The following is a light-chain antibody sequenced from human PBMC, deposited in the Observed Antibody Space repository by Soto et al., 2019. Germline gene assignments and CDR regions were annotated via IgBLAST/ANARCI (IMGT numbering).Light chain of an antibody. V-gene: IGKV3-15*01. CDR1: QSVSTN. Sequence: EIVLTQSPATLSVSPGDRATLSCRASQSVSTNLAWYQQRPGQVPRLLIYGASTRATGVPARFSGSGSGTEFTLTISSLQSEDFAVYYGLHYNNRPPYSFGQGTQLEIK. CDR3: LHYNNRPPYS. CDR2: GAS. J-gene: IGKJ2*01.